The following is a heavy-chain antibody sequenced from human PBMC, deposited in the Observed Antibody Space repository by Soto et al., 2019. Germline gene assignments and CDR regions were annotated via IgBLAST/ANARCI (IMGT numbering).Heavy chain of an antibody. D-gene: IGHD5-12*01. CDR2: IYHGGST. J-gene: IGHJ4*02. CDR1: GGSISSSNW. CDR3: ARVFRRSYDSGGYY. V-gene: IGHV4-4*02. Sequence: QVQLQESGPGLVKPSGTLSLTCAVSGGSISSSNWWSWVRQPPGKGLEWIGEIYHGGSTNYNPSLKRRVAISVDKSKNQSSLKLRSVTAADTAVYYCARVFRRSYDSGGYYWGQGTLVTVSS.